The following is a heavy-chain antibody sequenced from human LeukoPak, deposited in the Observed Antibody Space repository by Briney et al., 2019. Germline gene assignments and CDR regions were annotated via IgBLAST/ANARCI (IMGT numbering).Heavy chain of an antibody. CDR2: MNPNSGNT. V-gene: IGHV1-8*03. D-gene: IGHD2-21*02. CDR1: GYPFTSYD. Sequence: VASVKVSCKASGYPFTSYDINWVRQATGQGLEWMGWMNPNSGNTGYAQKFQGRVTFSRNTSITTAYMELSSLRSEDTAVYYCARGRCGGDCYQNAFDIWGQGTMVTVSS. CDR3: ARGRCGGDCYQNAFDI. J-gene: IGHJ3*02.